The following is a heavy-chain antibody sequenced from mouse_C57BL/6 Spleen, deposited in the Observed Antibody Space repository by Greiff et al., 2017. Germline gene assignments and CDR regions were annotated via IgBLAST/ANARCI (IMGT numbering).Heavy chain of an antibody. D-gene: IGHD2-4*01. Sequence: QVQLQQSGAELVKPGASVKISCKASGYTFTDYYINWVKQRPGQGLEWIGKIGPGSGSTYYNEKFKGKATLTADKSSSTAYMQLSSLTSEDSAVYFCAREDDYDSFLLYAMDYWGQGTSVTVS. CDR1: GYTFTDYY. CDR3: AREDDYDSFLLYAMDY. CDR2: IGPGSGST. V-gene: IGHV1-77*01. J-gene: IGHJ4*01.